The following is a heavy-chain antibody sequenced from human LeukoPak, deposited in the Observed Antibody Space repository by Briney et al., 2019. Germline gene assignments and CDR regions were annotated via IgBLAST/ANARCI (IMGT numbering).Heavy chain of an antibody. CDR1: GFTFSSYA. CDR3: ARELTQEDYSRCFDL. J-gene: IGHJ5*02. CDR2: ISSNGGST. V-gene: IGHV3-64*01. Sequence: GGSLRLSCAASGFTFSSYAMHWVRQAPGKGLEYVSAISSNGGSTYYANSVKGRFTISRDNSKNTLYLQMGSLRDEDMAVYYCARELTQEDYSRCFDLWGQGTLVSVSS. D-gene: IGHD3-10*01.